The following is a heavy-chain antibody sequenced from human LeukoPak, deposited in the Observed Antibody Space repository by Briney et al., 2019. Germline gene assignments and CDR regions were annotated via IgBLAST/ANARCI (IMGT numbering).Heavy chain of an antibody. Sequence: GGSLRLSCAASGFIFDNYGKSWLRQAPGKGLEWVSAIGGSGGSTYYADSVQGRFTVSRDNSKNTLYLQMNSLRAEDTGVYYCAKMASGGRCYQSDNWGQGTLVTVSS. D-gene: IGHD2-15*01. J-gene: IGHJ4*02. CDR1: GFIFDNYG. CDR3: AKMASGGRCYQSDN. CDR2: IGGSGGST. V-gene: IGHV3-23*01.